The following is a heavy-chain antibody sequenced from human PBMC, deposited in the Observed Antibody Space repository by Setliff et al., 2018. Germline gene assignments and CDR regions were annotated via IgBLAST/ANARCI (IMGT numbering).Heavy chain of an antibody. Sequence: SVKVSCKASGGTFNSYAISWVRQAPGQGLEWMGGIIPMFGTPAYAQKFQDRVTITTDESTSTAYMELDSLRSEDTAVYYCARSPAVLGIVYLDPWGQGTLVTVSS. CDR2: IIPMFGTP. D-gene: IGHD2-15*01. J-gene: IGHJ5*02. V-gene: IGHV1-69*05. CDR1: GGTFNSYA. CDR3: ARSPAVLGIVYLDP.